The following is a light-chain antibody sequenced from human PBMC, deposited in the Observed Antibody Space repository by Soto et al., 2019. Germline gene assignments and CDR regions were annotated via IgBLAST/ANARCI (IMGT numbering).Light chain of an antibody. CDR1: SSNIGSNT. CDR3: AAWDDSLNGRV. Sequence: QSVLTQPPSASGTPGQRVTISCSGSSSNIGSNTVNWYQQLPGTAPKLLIYSNNQRPSGVPDRFSGSKSGTSASLAISGLQSEDDADYSCAAWDDSLNGRVFGTGTKLTVL. V-gene: IGLV1-44*01. J-gene: IGLJ1*01. CDR2: SNN.